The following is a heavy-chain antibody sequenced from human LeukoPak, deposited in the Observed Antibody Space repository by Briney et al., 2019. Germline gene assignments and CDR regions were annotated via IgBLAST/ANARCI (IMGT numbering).Heavy chain of an antibody. Sequence: GGSLRLSCAASEFTFSSYEMNWIRQAPGKGLEWVSYISSSGSTIYYADSVKGRFTISRDNAKNSLHLQMNNLRVEDTAVYYCARAPTKFRRDWFDPWGQGTLVTVSS. D-gene: IGHD3-9*01. V-gene: IGHV3-48*03. CDR2: ISSSGSTI. CDR1: EFTFSSYE. J-gene: IGHJ5*02. CDR3: ARAPTKFRRDWFDP.